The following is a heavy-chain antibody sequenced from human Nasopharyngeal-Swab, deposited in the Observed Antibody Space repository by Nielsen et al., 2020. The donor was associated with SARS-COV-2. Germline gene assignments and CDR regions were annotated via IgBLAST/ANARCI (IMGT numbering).Heavy chain of an antibody. CDR2: IYHSGST. CDR3: ARDPGDYGPAEFDP. J-gene: IGHJ5*02. Sequence: SETLSLTCTVSGYSIGSGYYWGWIRQPPGKGLEWIGSIYHSGSTYYNPSLKSRVTISVDTSKNQFSLKLSSVTAADTAVYYCARDPGDYGPAEFDPWGQGTLVTVSS. V-gene: IGHV4-38-2*02. CDR1: GYSIGSGYY. D-gene: IGHD4/OR15-4a*01.